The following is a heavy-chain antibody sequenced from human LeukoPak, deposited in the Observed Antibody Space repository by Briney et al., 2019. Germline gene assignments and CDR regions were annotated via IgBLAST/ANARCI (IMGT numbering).Heavy chain of an antibody. CDR1: GGSISSSSYY. Sequence: SETLSLTCTVSGGSISSSSYYWGWIRQPPGKGLEWIGSIYYSGSTYYNPSLKSRVTISVDTSKNQFSLKLSSVTAADTAVYYCARHVEYSSGWYYFDYWGQGTLVTVSS. CDR3: ARHVEYSSGWYYFDY. J-gene: IGHJ4*02. V-gene: IGHV4-39*01. D-gene: IGHD6-19*01. CDR2: IYYSGST.